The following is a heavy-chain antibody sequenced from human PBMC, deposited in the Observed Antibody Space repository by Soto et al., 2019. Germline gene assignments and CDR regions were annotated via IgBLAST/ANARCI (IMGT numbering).Heavy chain of an antibody. J-gene: IGHJ4*02. V-gene: IGHV1-3*05. CDR2: INAGNGNT. CDR3: ARSIAVVPALDY. Sequence: QVQLVQSGAEEKKPGASVKVSCKASGYTFTSYAMHWVRQAPGQRLEWMGWINAGNGNTKYSQKFQGRVTITRDTSASTTYMALSSLRSEDTAVYSCARSIAVVPALDYWGQGTLVTVSS. D-gene: IGHD2-21*02. CDR1: GYTFTSYA.